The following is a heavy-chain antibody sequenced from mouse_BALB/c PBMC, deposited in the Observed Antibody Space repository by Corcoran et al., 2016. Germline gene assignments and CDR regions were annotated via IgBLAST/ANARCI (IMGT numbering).Heavy chain of an antibody. CDR2: ISCYNGAT. CDR1: GYSFTGYY. V-gene: IGHV1S34*01. J-gene: IGHJ4*01. CDR3: ARGVYGNSYAMDY. Sequence: LVKTGASVKISCKASGYSFTGYYMHWVKQSHGKSLEWIGYISCYNGATSYNQKFKGKATFTVDTSSSTAYMQFNSLTSEDSAVYYCARGVYGNSYAMDYWGQGTSVTVSS. D-gene: IGHD2-1*01.